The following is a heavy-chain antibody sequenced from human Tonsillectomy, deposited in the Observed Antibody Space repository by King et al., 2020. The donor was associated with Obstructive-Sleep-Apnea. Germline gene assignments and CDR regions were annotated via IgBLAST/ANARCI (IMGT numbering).Heavy chain of an antibody. CDR2: IYPGDSDT. V-gene: IGHV5-51*01. J-gene: IGHJ3*02. CDR3: ARQGGTITIFGVVIDAFDI. CDR1: GYSFTNYW. D-gene: IGHD3-3*01. Sequence: QLVQSGAEVKKPGESLKISCKGSGYSFTNYWIGWVRQMPGKGLEWMGIIYPGDSDTRYSPSFQGQVTISADKSISTAYLQWSSLKASDTAMYYCARQGGTITIFGVVIDAFDIWGQGTMVTVSS.